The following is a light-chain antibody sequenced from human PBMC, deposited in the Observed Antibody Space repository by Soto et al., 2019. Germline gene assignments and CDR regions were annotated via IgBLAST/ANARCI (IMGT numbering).Light chain of an antibody. CDR3: QQYDNWPPWT. Sequence: EGVMTHSPATLSVSPGERATLSCRASQSVSSNLDWYQQKPGQAPRLLIYGASTRATGVPVRFSGSGSGTEFTLTIGSLQSEDFAFYYCQQYDNWPPWTFGQGTKGEIK. J-gene: IGKJ1*01. V-gene: IGKV3-15*01. CDR2: GAS. CDR1: QSVSSN.